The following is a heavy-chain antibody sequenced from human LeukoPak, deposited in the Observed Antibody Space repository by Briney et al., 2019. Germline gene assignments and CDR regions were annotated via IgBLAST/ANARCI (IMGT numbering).Heavy chain of an antibody. CDR1: GGSVSSGSYY. CDR2: IYYSGST. CDR3: AREVHSYDFWSGYQDY. V-gene: IGHV4-61*01. D-gene: IGHD3-3*01. J-gene: IGHJ4*02. Sequence: SETLSLTCTVSGGSVSSGSYYWSWIRQPPGKGLEWIGYIYYSGSTNYNPSLKSRVTISVDTSKNQFSLKLSSVTAADTAVYYCAREVHSYDFWSGYQDYWGQGTLVTVSS.